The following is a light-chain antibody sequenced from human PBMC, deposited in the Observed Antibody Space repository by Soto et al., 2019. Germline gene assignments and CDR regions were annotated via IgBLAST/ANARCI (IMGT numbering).Light chain of an antibody. CDR3: SSYTSDSSYV. J-gene: IGLJ1*01. CDR2: AVS. V-gene: IGLV2-14*01. CDR1: SSDVGLYDY. Sequence: QSALTQLASVSRSPRQSISISCTGTSSDVGLYDYVSWYPQHPGKAPQLMIYAVSNRPSGVSNRFSASKSGNTASLFISGLQAEDEADYYCSSYTSDSSYVFGPGTKVTVL.